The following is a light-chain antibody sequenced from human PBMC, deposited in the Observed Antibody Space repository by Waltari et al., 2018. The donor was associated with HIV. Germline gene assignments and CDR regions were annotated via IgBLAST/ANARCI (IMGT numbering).Light chain of an antibody. J-gene: IGKJ2*01. CDR1: QSLVYSNGYNY. CDR3: MQALQTPYT. V-gene: IGKV2-28*01. Sequence: VMTQSHPPLPVTPGEPAPFPCRPSQSLVYSNGYNYLDWYLQKPGQSPQILFYFGSHRAAVVPDRFTGSGSGTDFTLKISRVEAEDVGVYYCMQALQTPYTFGQGTKLEIK. CDR2: FGS.